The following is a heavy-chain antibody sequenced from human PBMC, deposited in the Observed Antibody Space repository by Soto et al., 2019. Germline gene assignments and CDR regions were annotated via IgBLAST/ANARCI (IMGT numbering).Heavy chain of an antibody. J-gene: IGHJ4*02. CDR3: AISTGGFGGLFVVPSDY. D-gene: IGHD3-16*02. CDR2: ITGSGMTT. Sequence: VQLLEAGGGAVQSGGSLRLSCAASGFTFSSYVMSWVRQAPGKGLEWVSGITGSGMTTYYVDYVKGRFTISRDNSKNTLSLEMNSLRADDTGLYYCAISTGGFGGLFVVPSDYWGQGTLVTVSS. V-gene: IGHV3-23*01. CDR1: GFTFSSYV.